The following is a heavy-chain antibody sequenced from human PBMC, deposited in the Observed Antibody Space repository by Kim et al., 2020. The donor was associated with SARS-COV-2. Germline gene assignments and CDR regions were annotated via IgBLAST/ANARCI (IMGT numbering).Heavy chain of an antibody. J-gene: IGHJ4*02. CDR3: AIAVIRSTMIRGVPLGY. CDR2: ISGSGAST. D-gene: IGHD3-10*01. CDR1: GFTFSSYA. V-gene: IGHV3-23*01. Sequence: GGSLRLSCAASGFTFSSYAMNWVRQAPGKGLEWVSGISGSGASTYYADSVKGRFTISRDNSKNTLYLQMNSLRAEDTAVYYCAIAVIRSTMIRGVPLGYWGQGTLVTVSS.